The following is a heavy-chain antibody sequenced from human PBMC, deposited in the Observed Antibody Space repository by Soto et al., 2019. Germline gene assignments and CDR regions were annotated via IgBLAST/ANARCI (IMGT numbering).Heavy chain of an antibody. Sequence: SVKVSCKASGYTFTSYYMHWVRQAPGQGLEXMXXIXPXXXRXXXAQRFRGRLTITADESTSTGYMELISLRSDDTAVYYCAREGSGYNFWGQGTQVTASS. V-gene: IGHV1-69*13. J-gene: IGHJ4*02. CDR2: IXPXXXRX. CDR3: AREGSGYNF. D-gene: IGHD5-12*01. CDR1: GYTFTSYY.